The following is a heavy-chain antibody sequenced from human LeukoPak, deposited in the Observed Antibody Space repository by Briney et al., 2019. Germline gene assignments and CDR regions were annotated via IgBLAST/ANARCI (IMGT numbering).Heavy chain of an antibody. J-gene: IGHJ4*02. CDR1: GFTLSSYS. CDR2: ISSSSSYI. CDR3: ARAETIQTYFDY. Sequence: PGGSLRLSCAASGFTLSSYSMNWVRQAPGKGLEWVSSISSSSSYIYYADSVKGRSTISRDNAKNSLYLQMNSLRAEDTAVYYCARAETIQTYFDYWGQGTLVTVSS. D-gene: IGHD1-1*01. V-gene: IGHV3-21*01.